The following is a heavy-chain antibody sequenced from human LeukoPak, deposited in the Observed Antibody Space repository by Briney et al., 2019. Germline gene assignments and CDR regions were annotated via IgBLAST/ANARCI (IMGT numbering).Heavy chain of an antibody. J-gene: IGHJ5*02. CDR2: ISGSGGST. V-gene: IGHV3-23*01. Sequence: GGSLRLSCAASGFTFSSYAMSWVRQAPGKGLERVLAISGSGGSTYYADSVKGRFTISKDNSKTTLYLQMNSLRAEDTAVYYCAKDRGSCSSTSCSANWFDPWGQGTLVTVSS. D-gene: IGHD2-2*01. CDR3: AKDRGSCSSTSCSANWFDP. CDR1: GFTFSSYA.